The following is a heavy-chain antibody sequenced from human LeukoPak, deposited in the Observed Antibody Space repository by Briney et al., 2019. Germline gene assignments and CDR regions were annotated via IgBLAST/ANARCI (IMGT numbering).Heavy chain of an antibody. V-gene: IGHV3-21*01. CDR1: GFTFSSYS. Sequence: PGGSLRLSCAASGFTFSSYSMNWVRQAPGKGLEWVSSISSSSSYIYYADSVKGRFTISRDNAKNSLYLQMNSLRAEDTAVYYCASTPGLLDAFDIWGQGTMVTVSS. CDR3: ASTPGLLDAFDI. CDR2: ISSSSSYI. J-gene: IGHJ3*02.